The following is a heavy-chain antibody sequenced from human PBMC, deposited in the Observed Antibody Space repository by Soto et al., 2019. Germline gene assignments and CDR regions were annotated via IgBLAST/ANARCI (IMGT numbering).Heavy chain of an antibody. D-gene: IGHD1-26*01. CDR1: GFTFSSYW. V-gene: IGHV3-74*01. Sequence: EVQLVESGGGLVQPGGSLRLSCAASGFTFSSYWMHWVRQAPGKGLVWVSRIDNAGSSVRYAGSVKGRFTFSRDNAKNTLCLQMNSLSAEDTAVYYCTRVGGSVSGMDVWGQVTTGTGSS. CDR3: TRVGGSVSGMDV. CDR2: IDNAGSSV. J-gene: IGHJ6*02.